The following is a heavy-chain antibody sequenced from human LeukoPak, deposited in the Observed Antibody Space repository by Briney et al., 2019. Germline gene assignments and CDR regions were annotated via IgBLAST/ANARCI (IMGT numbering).Heavy chain of an antibody. Sequence: GASVKVSCKASGYTFTGYYMHWVRQAPGRGLEWMGWINPNSGGTNYAQKFQGRVTMTRDTSISTAYMELSRLRSDDTAVYYCARAEVDTAMVEGVFDYWGQGTLVTVSS. CDR2: INPNSGGT. CDR1: GYTFTGYY. J-gene: IGHJ4*02. CDR3: ARAEVDTAMVEGVFDY. V-gene: IGHV1-2*02. D-gene: IGHD5-18*01.